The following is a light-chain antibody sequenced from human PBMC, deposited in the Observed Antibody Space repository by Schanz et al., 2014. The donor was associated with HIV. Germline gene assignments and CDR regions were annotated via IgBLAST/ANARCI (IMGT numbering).Light chain of an antibody. CDR2: SAS. Sequence: EIVLTQSPVILSLSPGERATLSCRASQTVSSNSLGWYQQKRGQVPRLLIYSASRRANGIPDRFSGSGSGTDFTLTISSLQPDDFATYYCQRYNSYSHTFGQGTKLDIK. CDR1: QTVSSNS. CDR3: QRYNSYSHT. J-gene: IGKJ2*01. V-gene: IGKV3-20*01.